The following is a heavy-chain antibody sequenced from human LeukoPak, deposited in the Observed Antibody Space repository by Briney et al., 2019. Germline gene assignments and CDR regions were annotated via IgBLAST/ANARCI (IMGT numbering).Heavy chain of an antibody. CDR3: ARDSRVGSIAVAGTQYFQH. Sequence: SETLSLTCTVSGGSISSYYWSWIRQHPGKGLEWIGYIYYSGSTYYNPSLKSRVTISVDTSKNQFSLKLSSVTAADTAVYYCARDSRVGSIAVAGTQYFQHWGQGTLVTVSS. V-gene: IGHV4-59*06. J-gene: IGHJ1*01. CDR2: IYYSGST. CDR1: GGSISSYY. D-gene: IGHD6-19*01.